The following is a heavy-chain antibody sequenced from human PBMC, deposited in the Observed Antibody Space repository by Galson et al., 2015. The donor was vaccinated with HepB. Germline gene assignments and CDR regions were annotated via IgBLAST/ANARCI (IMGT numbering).Heavy chain of an antibody. Sequence: SLRLSCAASGFTFSNAWMSWVRQAPGKGLEWVGRIKSKTDGGTTDYAAPVKGRFTISRDDSKNTLYLQMNSLKTEDTAVYYCTTDPMVQGVIDYWGQGTLVTVSS. D-gene: IGHD3-10*01. V-gene: IGHV3-15*01. CDR1: GFTFSNAW. CDR2: IKSKTDGGTT. J-gene: IGHJ4*02. CDR3: TTDPMVQGVIDY.